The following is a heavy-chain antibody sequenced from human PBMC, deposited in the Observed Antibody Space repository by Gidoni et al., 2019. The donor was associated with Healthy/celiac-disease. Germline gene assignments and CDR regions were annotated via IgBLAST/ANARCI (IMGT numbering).Heavy chain of an antibody. CDR2: ISSSSSYI. CDR1: GFPFSSYS. J-gene: IGHJ4*02. V-gene: IGHV3-21*01. Sequence: EVQLVESGGGLVKPGGSLSLSCAASGFPFSSYSMNWGRQAPGKGLEWVSSISSSSSYIYYADSVKGRFTISRDNAKNSLYLQMNSLRAEDTAVYYCARVPYCSSTSCSDYWGQGTLVTVSS. D-gene: IGHD2-2*01. CDR3: ARVPYCSSTSCSDY.